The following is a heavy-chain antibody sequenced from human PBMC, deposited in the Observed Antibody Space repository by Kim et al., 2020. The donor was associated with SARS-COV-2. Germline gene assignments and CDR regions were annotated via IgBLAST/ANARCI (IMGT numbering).Heavy chain of an antibody. J-gene: IGHJ4*02. Sequence: ASVKVSCKASGYTFTNYYMHWVRQAPGQWLEWMGMINPSGGDTNYAQKFQGRVTVTRDTSTSTVYMELSSLRSEDTAVYYCARGEYHYDSGGFYRPYFDYWGQGTLVTVSS. CDR1: GYTFTNYY. V-gene: IGHV1-46*01. D-gene: IGHD3-22*01. CDR3: ARGEYHYDSGGFYRPYFDY. CDR2: INPSGGDT.